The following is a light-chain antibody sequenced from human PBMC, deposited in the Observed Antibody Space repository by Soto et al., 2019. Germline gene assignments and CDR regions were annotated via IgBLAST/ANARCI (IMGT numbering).Light chain of an antibody. CDR3: SSYTSSSTLV. CDR1: SSDVGGYNY. CDR2: DVS. J-gene: IGLJ1*01. V-gene: IGLV2-14*01. Sequence: QSVLTQPASVSGSPGQSITISCTGTSSDVGGYNYVSWYQQHPGKAPKLMIYDVSNRPSGVSNRFSGSKSGSTASLTISGLQAEDEADYYCSSYTSSSTLVFGTGTKVTV.